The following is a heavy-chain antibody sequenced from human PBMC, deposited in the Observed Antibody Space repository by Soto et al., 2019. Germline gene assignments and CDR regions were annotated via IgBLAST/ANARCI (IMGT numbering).Heavy chain of an antibody. J-gene: IGHJ4*02. CDR2: IDWDDDK. CDR3: ARGDVDTAMVFSY. V-gene: IGHV2-70*11. Sequence: SGPKLVNPTQTLTRTCTWSGFSLSTSGMCVSWIRQPPGKALEWLARIDWDDDKYYSTSLKTRLTISKDTSKNQVVLTMTNMDPVDTATYYCARGDVDTAMVFSYWGQGTLVTVSS. D-gene: IGHD5-18*01. CDR1: GFSLSTSGMC.